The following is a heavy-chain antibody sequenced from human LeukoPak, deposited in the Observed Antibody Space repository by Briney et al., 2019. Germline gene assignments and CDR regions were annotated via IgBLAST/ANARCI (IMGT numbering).Heavy chain of an antibody. CDR3: ARDRAGFDP. J-gene: IGHJ5*02. CDR2: IYYSGST. CDR1: GGSISSYY. V-gene: IGHV4-59*01. Sequence: SETLSLTCTVSGGSISSYYWSWIRQPPGKGLEWIGYIYYSGSTNYNPSLKSRVTITVDTSKNQFSLKLSSVTAADTAVYYCARDRAGFDPWGQGTLVTVSS.